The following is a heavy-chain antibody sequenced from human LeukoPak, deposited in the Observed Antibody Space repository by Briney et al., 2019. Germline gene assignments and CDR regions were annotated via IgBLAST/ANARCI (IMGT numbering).Heavy chain of an antibody. J-gene: IGHJ4*02. D-gene: IGHD3-22*01. Sequence: GGSLRLCCAASGFTVSNMYMTWVRHAPGKGLEWVSLIYGDGRTSYADSVKGRFTIFRDNAKNSLYLQMNSLRAEDTAVYYCAKEGLYYDSSGYYRLRFDYWGQGTLVTVSS. V-gene: IGHV3-53*01. CDR2: IYGDGRT. CDR1: GFTVSNMY. CDR3: AKEGLYYDSSGYYRLRFDY.